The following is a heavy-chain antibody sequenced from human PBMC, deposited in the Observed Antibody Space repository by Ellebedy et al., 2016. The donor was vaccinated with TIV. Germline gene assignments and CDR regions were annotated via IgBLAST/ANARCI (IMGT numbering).Heavy chain of an antibody. CDR2: ISGSTGIT. CDR1: GFTFSSYS. CDR3: AREVSTDYPRGGFDI. J-gene: IGHJ3*02. Sequence: PGGSLRLSCAASGFTFSSYSMNWVRQAPGKGLEWVSYISGSTGITYNADSVKGRFTISRDNAKNSLYLQMNSLTDEDTAVYYCAREVSTDYPRGGFDIWGQGTVVTVSS. D-gene: IGHD5/OR15-5a*01. V-gene: IGHV3-48*02.